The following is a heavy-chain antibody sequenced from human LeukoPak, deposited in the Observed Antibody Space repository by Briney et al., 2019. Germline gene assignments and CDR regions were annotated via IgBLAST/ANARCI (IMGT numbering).Heavy chain of an antibody. CDR2: IISSSSTI. D-gene: IGHD6-13*01. CDR1: GVTFSSYS. CDR3: ARDTAGGVYSSSWYLTDY. J-gene: IGHJ4*02. V-gene: IGHV3-48*02. Sequence: GGSLRLSCAASGVTFSSYSLNWVRQAPGKGLEGVSYIISSSSTIYYADSVKGRFTISRDNAKNSLYLQMNSLRDEDTAVYYCARDTAGGVYSSSWYLTDYWGQGTLVTVSS.